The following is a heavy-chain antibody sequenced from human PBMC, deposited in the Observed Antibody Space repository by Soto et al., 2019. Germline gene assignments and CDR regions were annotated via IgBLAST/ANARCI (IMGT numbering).Heavy chain of an antibody. D-gene: IGHD3-16*02. V-gene: IGHV4-34*01. CDR3: PRGHVDYDYVWGSYRRHYYYYYGMDV. CDR2: ISPSGST. CDR1: GGSFRGYY. J-gene: IGHJ6*02. Sequence: SETLSHTCDVYGGSFRGYYWSWIRQPPVKGLEWIGEISPSGSTNYNPSLKSRVAISVDTSKTQCSPKLSSVTAADQAVYYCPRGHVDYDYVWGSYRRHYYYYYGMDVWGQGTTVTVS.